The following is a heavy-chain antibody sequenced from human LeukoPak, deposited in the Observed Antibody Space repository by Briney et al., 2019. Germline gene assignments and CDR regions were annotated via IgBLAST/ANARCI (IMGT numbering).Heavy chain of an antibody. Sequence: PGGSLRLSCAASGFTFSSYSMNWVRQAPGKGLEWVSSISSSSSYIYYADSVKGRFTISRDNAKNSLYLQMNSLRAEDTAVYYCARVRAFSSGWAYYYYYGMDVWGQGTTVTVSS. J-gene: IGHJ6*02. D-gene: IGHD6-19*01. CDR2: ISSSSSYI. CDR1: GFTFSSYS. V-gene: IGHV3-21*01. CDR3: ARVRAFSSGWAYYYYYGMDV.